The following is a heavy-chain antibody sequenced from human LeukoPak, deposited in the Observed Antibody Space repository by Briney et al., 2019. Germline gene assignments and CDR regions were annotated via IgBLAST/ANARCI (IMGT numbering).Heavy chain of an antibody. CDR1: GFTFDDYA. Sequence: GGSLRLSCTASGFTFDDYAMHWVRQAPGKGLEWVSGISWNSGRIGYADSVKGRFTISRDNAKNSLYLQMNSLRAEDTAVYYCARMAYYYDSSGLDYWGQGTLVTVSS. CDR3: ARMAYYYDSSGLDY. D-gene: IGHD3-22*01. V-gene: IGHV3-9*01. J-gene: IGHJ4*02. CDR2: ISWNSGRI.